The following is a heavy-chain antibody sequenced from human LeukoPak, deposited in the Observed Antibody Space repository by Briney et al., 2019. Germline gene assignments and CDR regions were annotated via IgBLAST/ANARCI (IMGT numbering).Heavy chain of an antibody. D-gene: IGHD4-17*01. CDR2: ISYDGSNK. CDR1: GFTFSSYG. Sequence: PGRSLRLSCAASGFTFSSYGMHWVRQAPGKGLEWVAVISYDGSNKYYADSVKGRFTISRDNSKNTLYLQMNSLRAEDTALYYCAKAKGATVTLDYWGQGPLVTVSS. V-gene: IGHV3-30*18. CDR3: AKAKGATVTLDY. J-gene: IGHJ4*02.